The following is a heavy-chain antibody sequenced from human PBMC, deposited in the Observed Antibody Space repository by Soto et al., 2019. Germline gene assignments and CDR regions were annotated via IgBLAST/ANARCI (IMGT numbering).Heavy chain of an antibody. D-gene: IGHD2-15*01. Sequence: QVQLVESGGGVVQPGRSLRLSCAASGFTFSSYAMHWVRQAPGKGLEWVAVISYDGSNKYYADSVKGRFTISRDNSKNTRDLQMNSLRAEDTAVYYCARVTGSLRSGAFEIWVQGTMVTVSS. V-gene: IGHV3-30-3*01. CDR2: ISYDGSNK. J-gene: IGHJ3*02. CDR1: GFTFSSYA. CDR3: ARVTGSLRSGAFEI.